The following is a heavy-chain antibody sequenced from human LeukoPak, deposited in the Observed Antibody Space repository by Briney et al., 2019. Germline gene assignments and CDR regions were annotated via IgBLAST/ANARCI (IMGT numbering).Heavy chain of an antibody. D-gene: IGHD2-2*01. CDR1: GGSISSYY. CDR3: ARREVGYCSSANCYSYYFDY. CDR2: IYYSGST. V-gene: IGHV4-59*01. Sequence: SETLSLTCTVSGGSISSYYWSWIRQPPGKGLEWIGYIYYSGSTNYNPSLKSRVTISVDTSKNQFSPKLSSVTAADTAVYYCARREVGYCSSANCYSYYFDYWGQGTLVTVSS. J-gene: IGHJ4*02.